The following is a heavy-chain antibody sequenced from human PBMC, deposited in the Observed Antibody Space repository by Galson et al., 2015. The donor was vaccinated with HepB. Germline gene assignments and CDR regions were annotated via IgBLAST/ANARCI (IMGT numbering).Heavy chain of an antibody. V-gene: IGHV1-18*01. CDR3: ARGVDWFDF. CDR2: ISAYEGTT. J-gene: IGHJ5*01. CDR1: GYSFTTYG. Sequence: SVKVSCKASGYSFTTYGITWVRQGPGQGLEWMGWISAYEGTTYYAQKFQGRVTMTTVISTSTAYMELRRLRFDDTAMYYCARGVDWFDFWGQGALVAVSS.